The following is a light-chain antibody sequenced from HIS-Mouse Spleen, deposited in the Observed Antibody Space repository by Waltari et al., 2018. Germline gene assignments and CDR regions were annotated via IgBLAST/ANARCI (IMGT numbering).Light chain of an antibody. CDR2: EDS. CDR1: ALPTKY. CDR3: YSTDSSGNHRV. J-gene: IGLJ2*01. Sequence: SYELTQPPSVSVSPGQTARITCSGDALPTKYAYWYPQKSGQARVLVIYEDSKRPSGIPERFSGSSSGKMATLTISGAQVEDEADYYCYSTDSSGNHRVFGGGTKLTVL. V-gene: IGLV3-10*01.